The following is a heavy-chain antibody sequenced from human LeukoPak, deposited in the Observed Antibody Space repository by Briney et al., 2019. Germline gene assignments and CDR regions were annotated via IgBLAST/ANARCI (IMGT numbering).Heavy chain of an antibody. J-gene: IGHJ4*02. CDR2: ISASGDVT. D-gene: IGHD3-9*01. V-gene: IGHV3-23*01. CDR1: RFSFSTYP. CDR3: ARGSSDILTGYYSLYDY. Sequence: GGSLRLSCAASRFSFSTYPMGWVRQAPGKGLEWVSGISASGDVTFHADPVKGRFTISRDNSKNTLYLQMNSLRAEDTALYYCARGSSDILTGYYSLYDYWGQGTLVTVSS.